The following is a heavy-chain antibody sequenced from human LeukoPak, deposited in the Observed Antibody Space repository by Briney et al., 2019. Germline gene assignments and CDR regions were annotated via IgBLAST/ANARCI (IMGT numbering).Heavy chain of an antibody. CDR1: GGSFSGYY. CDR3: AGSGNSGGSVGY. J-gene: IGHJ4*02. CDR2: INHSGST. V-gene: IGHV4-34*01. Sequence: PSETLSLTCAVYGGSFSGYYWSWIRQPPGKGLEWIGEINHSGSTNYNPSLKSRVTISVDTSKNQFSLKLSSVTAADTAVYYCAGSGNSGGSVGYWGQGTLVTVSS. D-gene: IGHD4-23*01.